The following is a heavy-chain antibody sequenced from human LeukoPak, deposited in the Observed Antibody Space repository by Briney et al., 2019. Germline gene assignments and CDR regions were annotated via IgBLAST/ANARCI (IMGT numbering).Heavy chain of an antibody. Sequence: GGSLRLSCAASGFTFSSYGMSWVRQAPGKGLEWVSDISGSGGDTYYADSVKGRFTISRDNSKNTLYLQMNSLRAEDTAVYYCAKYSVAGSGRYMDVWGKGTAVTVSS. CDR3: AKYSVAGSGRYMDV. J-gene: IGHJ6*03. V-gene: IGHV3-23*01. D-gene: IGHD6-19*01. CDR1: GFTFSSYG. CDR2: ISGSGGDT.